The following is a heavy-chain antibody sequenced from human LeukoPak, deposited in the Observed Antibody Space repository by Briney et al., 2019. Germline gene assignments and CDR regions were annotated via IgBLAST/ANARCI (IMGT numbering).Heavy chain of an antibody. CDR2: ISDDGSNK. CDR3: AKDRRAAVAASMAYCDY. D-gene: IGHD6-19*01. Sequence: PGGSLRLSCAASGSTFSSYGMHWVRQAPGKGLEWVAIISDDGSNKNYVESVKGRFTISRDNSKNTLYLQMNSLRGEDTAVYYCAKDRRAAVAASMAYCDYWGQGTLVTVSS. J-gene: IGHJ4*02. CDR1: GSTFSSYG. V-gene: IGHV3-30*18.